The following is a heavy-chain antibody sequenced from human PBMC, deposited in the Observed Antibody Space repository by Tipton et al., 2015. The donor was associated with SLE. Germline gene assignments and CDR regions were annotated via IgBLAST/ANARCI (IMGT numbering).Heavy chain of an antibody. Sequence: GSLRLSCAVNGGSFSGYYWNWIRQTPGKGLEWIGDINDSGSTNYNPSLKSRVTISVDTSENQVSLNLGSVTAADTAIYYCAKGATGTYYYYMDVWGKGTTVTVSS. D-gene: IGHD1-1*01. CDR2: INDSGST. J-gene: IGHJ6*03. CDR1: GGSFSGYY. V-gene: IGHV4-34*01. CDR3: AKGATGTYYYYMDV.